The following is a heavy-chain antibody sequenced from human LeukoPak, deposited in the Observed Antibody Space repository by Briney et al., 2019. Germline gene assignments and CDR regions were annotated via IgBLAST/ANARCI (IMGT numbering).Heavy chain of an antibody. CDR2: ISGSGGST. Sequence: SGGFLRLSCAASGFTFSSYAMNWVRQSPGKGLEWVSAISGSGGSTYYAASVKGRFTISRDNSKNMLYLQMNSLRAEDTAVYYCAKDIVVVPAASDAFDIWGQGTMVTVSS. V-gene: IGHV3-23*01. J-gene: IGHJ3*02. CDR1: GFTFSSYA. D-gene: IGHD2-2*01. CDR3: AKDIVVVPAASDAFDI.